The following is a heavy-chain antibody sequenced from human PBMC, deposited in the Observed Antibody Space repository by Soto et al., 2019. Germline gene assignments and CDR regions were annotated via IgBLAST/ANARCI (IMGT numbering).Heavy chain of an antibody. CDR2: IYHSGST. V-gene: IGHV4-4*02. CDR3: ARSQEYGGNSGIDY. J-gene: IGHJ4*02. Sequence: SETLSLTCAVSGGSIISSNWWSFVRQPPGKGLEWIGEIYHSGSTNYNPSLKSRVTISVDKSKNQFSLKLSSVTAADTAVYYCARSQEYGGNSGIDYWGQGTLVTVSS. CDR1: GGSIISSNW. D-gene: IGHD2-21*02.